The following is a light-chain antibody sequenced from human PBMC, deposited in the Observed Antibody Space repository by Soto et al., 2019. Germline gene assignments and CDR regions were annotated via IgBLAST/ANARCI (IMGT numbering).Light chain of an antibody. Sequence: EIVLTQSPGTLSLSPGERATLSCRASQSVSSSYLAWYQQKPGQAPRLLIYGASSRATGIPDRFSGSGSGTDFTLTISTLEPEDFAVYYCQQYGSSPLTSGGGTKAEIK. CDR1: QSVSSSY. CDR3: QQYGSSPLT. CDR2: GAS. J-gene: IGKJ4*01. V-gene: IGKV3-20*01.